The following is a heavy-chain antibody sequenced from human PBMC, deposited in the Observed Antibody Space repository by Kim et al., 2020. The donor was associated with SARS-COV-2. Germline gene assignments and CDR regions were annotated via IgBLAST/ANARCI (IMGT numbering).Heavy chain of an antibody. V-gene: IGHV3-23*01. D-gene: IGHD1-26*01. Sequence: DSGKGLFNISRDNSKNTLYLKMNSLRAEDTAIYYCTKERGTNVANAFQIWGQGTMVTVSS. J-gene: IGHJ3*02. CDR3: TKERGTNVANAFQI.